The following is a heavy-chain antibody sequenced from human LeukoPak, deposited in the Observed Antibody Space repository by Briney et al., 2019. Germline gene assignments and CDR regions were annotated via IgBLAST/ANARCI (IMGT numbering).Heavy chain of an antibody. CDR3: ARDDGWIQFNF. CDR2: ITANSAGR. D-gene: IGHD5-18*01. Sequence: GGSLRLSCVASGFYYNNYGMNWVRQAPGKGLEWIAGITANSAGRYYADSVQGRFTISRDNSKSTVYLQVNSLRAEDTALYYCARDDGWIQFNFWGQGTLVTVSS. J-gene: IGHJ4*01. V-gene: IGHV3-23*01. CDR1: GFYYNNYG.